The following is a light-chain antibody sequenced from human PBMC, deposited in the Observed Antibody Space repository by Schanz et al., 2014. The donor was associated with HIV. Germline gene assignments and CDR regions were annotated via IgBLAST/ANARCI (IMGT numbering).Light chain of an antibody. CDR3: QSFDSSLSAVV. Sequence: QSILAQPLSVSGAPGQRVIISCTGSSSNLGTGYDVNWYQVLPGTAPKLLIFGYNNRPSGVPDRFSGSKSDSSASLAITGLQPEDEADYYCQSFDSSLSAVVFGGGTKLTVL. CDR2: GYN. J-gene: IGLJ2*01. V-gene: IGLV1-40*01. CDR1: SSNLGTGYD.